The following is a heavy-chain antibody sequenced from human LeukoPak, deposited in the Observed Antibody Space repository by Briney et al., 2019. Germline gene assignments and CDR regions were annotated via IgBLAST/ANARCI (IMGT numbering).Heavy chain of an antibody. J-gene: IGHJ5*02. Sequence: AGGSLRLSCAASGFTFSSYSMNWVRQAPGKGLEWVSYISSSSSTIYYADSVKGRFTISRDNSKNTLYLQMNSLRAEDTAVYYCANLDIVGAVSPWGQGTLVTVSS. D-gene: IGHD5-12*01. CDR2: ISSSSSTI. CDR3: ANLDIVGAVSP. CDR1: GFTFSSYS. V-gene: IGHV3-48*01.